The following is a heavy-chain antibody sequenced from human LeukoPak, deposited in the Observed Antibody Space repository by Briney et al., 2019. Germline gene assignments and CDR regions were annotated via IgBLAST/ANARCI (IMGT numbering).Heavy chain of an antibody. CDR2: INHSGST. D-gene: IGHD6-19*01. V-gene: IGHV4-34*01. Sequence: SETLSLTCAVYGGSFSGYYWSWIRQPPGKGLEWIGEINHSGSTNYNPSLKSRVTISVDTSKNQFSLKLSSVTAADTAVYYCASSYSSGSDYWGQGTLVTVSS. CDR1: GGSFSGYY. J-gene: IGHJ4*02. CDR3: ASSYSSGSDY.